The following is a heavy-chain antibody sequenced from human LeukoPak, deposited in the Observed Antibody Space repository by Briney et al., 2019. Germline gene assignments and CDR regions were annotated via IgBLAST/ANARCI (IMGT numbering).Heavy chain of an antibody. Sequence: SETLSLTCTVSGGSINNYYWSWIRQPPGKGLEWIGEINHSGSTNYNPSLKSRVTISVDTSKNQFSLKLSSVTAADTAVYYCASFRIAAAGTPVDYWGQGTLVTVSS. V-gene: IGHV4-34*01. D-gene: IGHD6-13*01. CDR3: ASFRIAAAGTPVDY. CDR2: INHSGST. J-gene: IGHJ4*02. CDR1: GGSINNYY.